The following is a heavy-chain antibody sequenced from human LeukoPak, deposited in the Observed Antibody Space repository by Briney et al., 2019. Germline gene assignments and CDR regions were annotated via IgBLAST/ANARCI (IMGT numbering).Heavy chain of an antibody. V-gene: IGHV1-24*01. CDR3: ATVTITFGGVIVNNWFDP. CDR2: FDPEDGET. Sequence: ASVKVSCKVSRYTLTELSMHWVRQAPGKGLEWMGGFDPEDGETIYAQKFQGRVTMTEDTSTDTVYMELSSLRSEDTAVYYCATVTITFGGVIVNNWFDPWGQGTLVTVSS. J-gene: IGHJ5*02. CDR1: RYTLTELS. D-gene: IGHD3-16*02.